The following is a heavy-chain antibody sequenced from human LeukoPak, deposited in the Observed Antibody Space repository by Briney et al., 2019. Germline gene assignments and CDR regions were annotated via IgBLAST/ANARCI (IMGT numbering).Heavy chain of an antibody. CDR3: ARVGGYSGFY. V-gene: IGHV3-9*01. CDR1: GFTFDDYA. D-gene: IGHD5-12*01. CDR2: ISWNSGRI. J-gene: IGHJ4*02. Sequence: PGRSLRLSCAASGFTFDDYAMHWVRQAPGKGLEWVSGISWNSGRIHYADSVKGRFTISRDNAKNSLYLEMNSLRAEDTAVYYCARVGGYSGFYWGQGTLVTVSS.